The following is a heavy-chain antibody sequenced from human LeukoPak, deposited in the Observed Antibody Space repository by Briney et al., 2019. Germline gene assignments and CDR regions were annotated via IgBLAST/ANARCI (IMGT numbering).Heavy chain of an antibody. CDR2: IYYSGST. Sequence: PSETLSLTCTVSGGSISSYYWSWTRQPPGKGLEWIGYIYYSGSTNYNPSLKSRVTISVDTSKNQFSLKLSSVTAADTAVYYCARLGGRAAVAGTIDYWGQGTLVTVSS. CDR1: GGSISSYY. CDR3: ARLGGRAAVAGTIDY. J-gene: IGHJ4*02. V-gene: IGHV4-59*08. D-gene: IGHD6-19*01.